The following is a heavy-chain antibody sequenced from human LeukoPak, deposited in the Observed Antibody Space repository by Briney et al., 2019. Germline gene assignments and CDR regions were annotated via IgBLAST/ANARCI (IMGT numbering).Heavy chain of an antibody. CDR1: GYTLTELS. CDR3: ARDRLFVDTASSYYYGMDV. J-gene: IGHJ6*02. V-gene: IGHV1-18*01. CDR2: INAYNGNT. Sequence: PLASVKVSCKVSGYTLTELSMHWVRQAPGQGLEWMGWINAYNGNTNYAQKLQGRVTMTTDTSTTTAYMELRSLRSDDTAVYYCARDRLFVDTASSYYYGMDVWGQGTTVTVSS. D-gene: IGHD5-18*01.